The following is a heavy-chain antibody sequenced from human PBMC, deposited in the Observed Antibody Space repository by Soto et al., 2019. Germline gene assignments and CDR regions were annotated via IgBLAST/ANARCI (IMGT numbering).Heavy chain of an antibody. D-gene: IGHD3-10*01. J-gene: IGHJ6*02. Sequence: QVQLQESGPGLVKPSETLSLSCTVSGGSISSYYWSWIRQPPGKGMEWIGYVHHSWGSTYNPSLQSRVAISLDTSKSQFSLKLTSVTATDTAVYYCARQGFGALHGLVDVWRQGTTVTVSS. CDR2: VHHSWGS. V-gene: IGHV4-59*08. CDR3: ARQGFGALHGLVDV. CDR1: GGSISSYY.